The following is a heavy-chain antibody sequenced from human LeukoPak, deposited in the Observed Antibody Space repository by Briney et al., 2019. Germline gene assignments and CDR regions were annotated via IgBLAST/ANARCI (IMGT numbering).Heavy chain of an antibody. V-gene: IGHV3-48*03. CDR3: ATPPGYCTSTSCEDP. Sequence: PGGSLRLSCAASGFTFSSYEMNWVRQAPGKGLEWVSYISSSGSTIYYADSVKGRFTISRDNAKNSLYLQMNSLRAEDTAVYYCATPPGYCTSTSCEDPWGQGTLVTVS. CDR1: GFTFSSYE. CDR2: ISSSGSTI. D-gene: IGHD2-2*01. J-gene: IGHJ5*02.